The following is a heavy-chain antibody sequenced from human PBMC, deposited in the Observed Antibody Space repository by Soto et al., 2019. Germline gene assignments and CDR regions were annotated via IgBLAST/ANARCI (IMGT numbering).Heavy chain of an antibody. J-gene: IGHJ4*02. CDR3: AKDRRSSSSDRMNY. V-gene: IGHV3-23*01. D-gene: IGHD6-6*01. CDR1: GFTFSSYA. CDR2: ISGSGGST. Sequence: LRLSFAASGFTFSSYAMSWVRQAPGKGLEWVSAISGSGGSTYYADSVKGRFTISRDNSKNTLYLQMNSLRAEDTAVYYCAKDRRSSSSDRMNYWGQGTLVTVSS.